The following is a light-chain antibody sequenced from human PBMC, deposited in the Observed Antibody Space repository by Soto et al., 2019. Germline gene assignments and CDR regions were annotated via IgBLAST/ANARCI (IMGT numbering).Light chain of an antibody. J-gene: IGKJ1*01. CDR3: HQYAKAPRT. V-gene: IGKV3-20*01. Sequence: ETVLTQSPGTLSLSPGERATLSCRASQSVSNNYLAWYQQKPGQAPRLLIYGASSRATGIPDRFSGGGSGTDFTLTISRLEPEDFAVYYCHQYAKAPRTFGQGTKVDIK. CDR2: GAS. CDR1: QSVSNNY.